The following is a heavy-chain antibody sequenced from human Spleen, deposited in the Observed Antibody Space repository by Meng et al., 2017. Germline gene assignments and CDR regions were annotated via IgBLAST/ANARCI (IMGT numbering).Heavy chain of an antibody. CDR1: GVTLSSYT. CDR3: AREKSPGHFDY. J-gene: IGHJ4*02. CDR2: IIPILGVA. Sequence: QVQLVQSGAEVKKPGSSVKVSCKASGVTLSSYTINWVRQAPGQGLEWMGKIIPILGVANYAQKFQGRVTITADKSTSTAYMEVTSLRSEDTAVYYCAREKSPGHFDYLGQGILVTVSS. V-gene: IGHV1-69*08.